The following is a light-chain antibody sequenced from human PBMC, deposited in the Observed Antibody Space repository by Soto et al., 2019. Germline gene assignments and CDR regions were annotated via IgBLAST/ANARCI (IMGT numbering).Light chain of an antibody. V-gene: IGKV1-5*01. J-gene: IGKJ1*01. CDR2: DAS. CDR3: QQHQTYST. CDR1: QSISSW. Sequence: DIQMTQSPSTLSASVGDRVTITCRASQSISSWLAWYQQRPGKAPKLLIYDASTLESGVPSRFSGSGSGTEFTLTISSLQPDDFATYYCQQHQTYSTFGQGTKVDIK.